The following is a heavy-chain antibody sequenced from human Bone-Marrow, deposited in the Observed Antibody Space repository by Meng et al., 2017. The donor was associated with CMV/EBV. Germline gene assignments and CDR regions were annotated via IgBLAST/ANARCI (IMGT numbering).Heavy chain of an antibody. CDR2: IKEDGSEE. V-gene: IGHV3-7*01. D-gene: IGHD2/OR15-2a*01. Sequence: GESLKISCAASGFTFGYYYMSWVRQAPQKGPEWVATIKEDGSEEYYVDSVKGRFTLSRDNAQNFLYLQTNSLRAEDSAVYYCARAFLDSWGLGTLVTVSS. CDR3: ARAFLDS. J-gene: IGHJ4*02. CDR1: GFTFGYYY.